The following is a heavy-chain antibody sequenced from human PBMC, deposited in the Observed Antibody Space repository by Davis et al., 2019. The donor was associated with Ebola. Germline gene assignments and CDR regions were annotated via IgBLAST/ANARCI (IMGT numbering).Heavy chain of an antibody. J-gene: IGHJ5*02. V-gene: IGHV1-3*01. CDR3: ARDGQKEYYDFWSGYSNWFDP. Sequence: ASVKVSCKASGYTFTSYAMHWVRQAPGQRLEWMGWINAGNGNTKYSQKFQGRVTITRDTSASTAYMELSSLRSEDTAVYYCARDGQKEYYDFWSGYSNWFDPWGQGTLVTVSS. CDR1: GYTFTSYA. D-gene: IGHD3-3*01. CDR2: INAGNGNT.